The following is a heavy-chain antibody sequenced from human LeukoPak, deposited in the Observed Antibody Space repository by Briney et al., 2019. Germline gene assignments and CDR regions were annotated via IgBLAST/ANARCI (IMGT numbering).Heavy chain of an antibody. CDR3: ARGADGYPDYYYYYYYYMDV. V-gene: IGHV3-11*04. J-gene: IGHJ6*03. Sequence: GGSLRLSCAASGFTFSDYYMSWIRQAPGKGLEWVSYISSSGSTIYYADSVKGRFTISRDNAKNSLYLQMNSLRAEDTAVYYCARGADGYPDYYYYYYYYMDVWGKGTTVTVSS. D-gene: IGHD3-22*01. CDR1: GFTFSDYY. CDR2: ISSSGSTI.